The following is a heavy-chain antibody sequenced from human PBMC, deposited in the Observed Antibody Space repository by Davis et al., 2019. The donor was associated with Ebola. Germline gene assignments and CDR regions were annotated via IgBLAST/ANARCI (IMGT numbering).Heavy chain of an antibody. D-gene: IGHD6-13*01. Sequence: GESLKISCAASGFVFRNYVMSWVRQAPGKGLEWVSTLGTSADTYYADSVKGRFTISRDNAKNTLYLQMNSLRAEDTAVYYCARGGGSSWSRGYYFDYWGQGTLVTVSS. CDR2: LGTSADT. V-gene: IGHV3-23*01. CDR1: GFVFRNYV. CDR3: ARGGGSSWSRGYYFDY. J-gene: IGHJ4*02.